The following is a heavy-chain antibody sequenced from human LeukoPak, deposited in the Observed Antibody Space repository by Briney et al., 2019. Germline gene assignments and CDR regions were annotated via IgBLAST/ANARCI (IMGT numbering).Heavy chain of an antibody. V-gene: IGHV4-4*08. CDR3: ARSLAVRGVPSFDY. Sequence: SETLSLTCTVSGGSISSYYWSWIRQPPGKGLEWIGRIYTSGSTNYNPSLKSRVTISVDTSKNQFSLKLSSVTAADTAVYYCARSLAVRGVPSFDYWGQGTLVTVSS. CDR1: GGSISSYY. CDR2: IYTSGST. J-gene: IGHJ4*02. D-gene: IGHD3-10*01.